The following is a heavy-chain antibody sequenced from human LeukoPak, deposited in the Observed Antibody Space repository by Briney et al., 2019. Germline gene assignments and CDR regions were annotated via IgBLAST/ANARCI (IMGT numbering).Heavy chain of an antibody. D-gene: IGHD5-18*01. CDR1: GITFSNYN. Sequence: PGGSLRLSCAAPGITFSNYNMNWVRQAPGKGLEWVSYISSSSSTIYYADSVKGRFTISRDNAKNSLYLQMNSLRAEDTALYYCAKARGYSYGWYFDYWGQGTLVTVSS. V-gene: IGHV3-48*04. CDR3: AKARGYSYGWYFDY. CDR2: ISSSSSTI. J-gene: IGHJ4*02.